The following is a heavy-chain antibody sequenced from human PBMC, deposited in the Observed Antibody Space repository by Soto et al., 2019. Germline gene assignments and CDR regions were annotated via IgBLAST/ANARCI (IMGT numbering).Heavy chain of an antibody. J-gene: IGHJ4*02. CDR2: TYYRSKWYN. V-gene: IGHV6-1*01. CDR1: GDSVSSNSAA. Sequence: SQTLSLTCAISGDSVSSNSAAWNWIRQSPSRGLEWPGRTYYRSKWYNDYAVSVKSRITINPDTSKNQFSLQLNSVTPEDTAVYYCARDSFWAAAGTGYFDYWGQGTLVTVSS. CDR3: ARDSFWAAAGTGYFDY. D-gene: IGHD6-13*01.